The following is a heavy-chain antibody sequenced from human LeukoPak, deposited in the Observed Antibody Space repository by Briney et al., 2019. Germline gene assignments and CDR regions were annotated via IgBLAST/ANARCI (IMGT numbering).Heavy chain of an antibody. CDR3: ARSLYSRSWYGDFDY. CDR2: IKQDGSEK. CDR1: GFTFSNYW. V-gene: IGHV3-7*01. D-gene: IGHD6-13*01. Sequence: GGSLRLSCAASGFTFSNYWMSWVRQAPGKGLEWVANIKQDGSEKYYVDSVKGRFTISRDNAKNSLYMQMNSLRAEDTAVYYCARSLYSRSWYGDFDYWGQGTLVTVSS. J-gene: IGHJ4*02.